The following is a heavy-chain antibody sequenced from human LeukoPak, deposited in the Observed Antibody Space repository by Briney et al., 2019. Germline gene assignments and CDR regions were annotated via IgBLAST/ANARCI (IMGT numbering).Heavy chain of an antibody. V-gene: IGHV3-23*01. CDR2: IGDTT. Sequence: GGSLRLSCAASGFTFSTYAMSWVRQAPGKGLEWVSAIGDTTYYADSVKGRFTISRDNSKNTLYLQMNSLRAEDTAVYYCARDTICDYWGQGTLVTVSS. J-gene: IGHJ4*02. D-gene: IGHD5-24*01. CDR1: GFTFSTYA. CDR3: ARDTICDY.